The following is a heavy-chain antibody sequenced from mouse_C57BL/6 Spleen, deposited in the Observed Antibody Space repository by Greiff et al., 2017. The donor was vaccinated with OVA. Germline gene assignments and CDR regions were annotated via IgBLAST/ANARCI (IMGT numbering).Heavy chain of an antibody. CDR2: LYPGDGDT. D-gene: IGHD2-2*01. Sequence: QVQLQQSGPELVKPGASVKISCKASGYAFSSSWMNWVKQRPGKGLEWIGRLYPGDGDTNYNGKFKGKATLTADKSSSTAYMQLSSLTSEDSAVYFCANDMRYGYGSLDYWGQGTTLTVSS. CDR3: ANDMRYGYGSLDY. J-gene: IGHJ2*01. CDR1: GYAFSSSW. V-gene: IGHV1-82*01.